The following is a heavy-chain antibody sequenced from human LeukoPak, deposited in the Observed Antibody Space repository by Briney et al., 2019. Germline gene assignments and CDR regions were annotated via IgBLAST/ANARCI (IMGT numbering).Heavy chain of an antibody. CDR2: ISAYNGNT. V-gene: IGHV1-18*01. Sequence: GSSVKVSCKASGGTFSSYAISWVRQAPGQGLEWMGWISAYNGNTNYAQKLQGRVTMTTDTSTSTAYMELRSLRSDDTAVYYCAGPTVSLSDAFDIWGQGTMVTVSS. J-gene: IGHJ3*02. D-gene: IGHD4-17*01. CDR3: AGPTVSLSDAFDI. CDR1: GGTFSSYA.